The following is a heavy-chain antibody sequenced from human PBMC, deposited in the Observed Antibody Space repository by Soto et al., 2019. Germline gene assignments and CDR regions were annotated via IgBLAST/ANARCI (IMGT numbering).Heavy chain of an antibody. CDR3: VRGTNCKTTSPCYRSFDF. V-gene: IGHV4-31*01. Sequence: PSETLSLTCTVSGGSISSGGYYWSWIRQHPGKGLEWIGYIYYSGSTYYNPSLKSPVTISVDTSKNQFSLKLGSVTGADTAVYYSVRGTNCKTTSPCYRSFDFWGRGTLLTVSS. CDR2: IYYSGST. CDR1: GGSISSGGYY. D-gene: IGHD1-1*01. J-gene: IGHJ4*01.